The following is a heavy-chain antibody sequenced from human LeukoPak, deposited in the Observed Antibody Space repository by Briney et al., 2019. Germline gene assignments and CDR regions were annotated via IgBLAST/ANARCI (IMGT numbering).Heavy chain of an antibody. Sequence: PGGSLRLSCAASGFTFSSYAMNWVRQAPGKGLEWVSAISGTGDTTYYADAVKGQFTISRDNSKNTLYLQLNSLRAEDTAIYYCXKSXXATVTIXYXDCWGQXXXVTV. CDR2: ISGTGDTT. D-gene: IGHD4-17*01. V-gene: IGHV3-23*01. CDR1: GFTFSSYA. CDR3: XKSXXATVTIXYXDC. J-gene: IGHJ4*02.